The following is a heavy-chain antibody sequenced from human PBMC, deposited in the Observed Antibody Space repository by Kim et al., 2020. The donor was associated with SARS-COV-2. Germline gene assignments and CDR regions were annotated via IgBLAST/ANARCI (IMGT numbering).Heavy chain of an antibody. Sequence: GGSLRLSCAASGFTFSSYWMHWVRQAPGKGLVWVSRINIDGSSTNYADSVKGRFTISRDNAKNTLFLQMNSLRAEDTAVYYCARASSTSCYYWGQGTLVTVSS. D-gene: IGHD2-2*01. V-gene: IGHV3-74*01. CDR1: GFTFSSYW. J-gene: IGHJ4*02. CDR3: ARASSTSCYY. CDR2: INIDGSST.